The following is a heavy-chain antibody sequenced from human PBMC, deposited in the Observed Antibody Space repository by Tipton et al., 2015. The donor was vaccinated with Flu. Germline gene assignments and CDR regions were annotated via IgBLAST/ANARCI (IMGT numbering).Heavy chain of an antibody. V-gene: IGHV3-9*01. Sequence: SLRLSCAASGFTFDDYAMHWVRQAPGKGLEWVSGISLNSGSIGYADSVKGRFTISRDNAKNSLYLQMNSLRAEDTALYYCAKHQMSSTYYDSTGYRTVAFDIWGQGTMVTVSS. J-gene: IGHJ3*02. CDR2: ISLNSGSI. D-gene: IGHD3-22*01. CDR1: GFTFDDYA. CDR3: AKHQMSSTYYDSTGYRTVAFDI.